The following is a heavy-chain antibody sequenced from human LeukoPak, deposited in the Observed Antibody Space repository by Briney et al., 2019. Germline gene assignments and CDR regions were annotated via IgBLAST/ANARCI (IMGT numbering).Heavy chain of an antibody. V-gene: IGHV4-34*01. CDR2: INHIGST. CDR1: GGSFNAYY. D-gene: IGHD2-21*02. Sequence: SETLPLTCAVYGGSFNAYYWTWIRQPPGKGLEWIGEINHIGSTKYSPSLESRVTISVDTSKNQFSLRLTSVTAADTAVYYCARVGYPTQRRVLSAVTVPTAGAFDIWGQGTLVTVSS. CDR3: ARVGYPTQRRVLSAVTVPTAGAFDI. J-gene: IGHJ3*02.